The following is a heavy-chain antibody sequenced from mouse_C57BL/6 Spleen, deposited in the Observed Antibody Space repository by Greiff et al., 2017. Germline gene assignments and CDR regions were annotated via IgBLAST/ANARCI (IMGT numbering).Heavy chain of an antibody. V-gene: IGHV1-54*01. Sequence: VQLQESGAELVRPGTSVKVSCKASGYTFTNYLIEWVKQRPGQGLEWIGVINPGSGGTNYNEKFKGKATLTADKSSSTAYMQLSSLTSEDSAVYCCARGGGYYAMDYWGQGTSVTVSS. CDR1: GYTFTNYL. D-gene: IGHD1-1*02. CDR2: INPGSGGT. J-gene: IGHJ4*01. CDR3: ARGGGYYAMDY.